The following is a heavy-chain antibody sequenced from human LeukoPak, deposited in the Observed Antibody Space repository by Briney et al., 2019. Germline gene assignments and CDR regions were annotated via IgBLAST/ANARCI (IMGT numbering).Heavy chain of an antibody. CDR2: ISSSGSTI. V-gene: IGHV3-48*03. CDR1: GFTFSSYE. CDR3: ARDVAVAGTSALGY. J-gene: IGHJ4*02. D-gene: IGHD6-19*01. Sequence: PGGSLRLSCAASGFTFSSYEMNWVRQAPGKGLEWVSYISSSGSTIYYADSVKGRFTISRDNAKNSLYLQMNSLRAEDTAVYYCARDVAVAGTSALGYWGQGTLVTVSS.